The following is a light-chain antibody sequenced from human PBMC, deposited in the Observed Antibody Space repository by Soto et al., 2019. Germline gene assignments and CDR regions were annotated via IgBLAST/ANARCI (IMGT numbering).Light chain of an antibody. CDR3: CSYTNTSPFGGV. CDR1: SSDVGSYNL. V-gene: IGLV2-23*03. CDR2: ECS. J-gene: IGLJ2*01. Sequence: QSALTQPASVSGSPGQSITISCTGTSSDVGSYNLVSWYQQHPGKAPKLLIYECSKWPSGVSHRFSGSKSGNTASLTISGLQAEDEADYYCCSYTNTSPFGGVFGGGTKLTVL.